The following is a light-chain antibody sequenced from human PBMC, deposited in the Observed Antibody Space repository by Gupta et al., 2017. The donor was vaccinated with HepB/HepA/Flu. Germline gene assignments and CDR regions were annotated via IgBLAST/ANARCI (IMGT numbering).Light chain of an antibody. CDR1: QSVSSF. J-gene: IGKJ4*01. CDR2: GAS. CDR3: QQDKSCPIT. V-gene: IGKV3-15*01. Sequence: EIVMTQSPATLSVSPGERATLSCRASQSVSSFLAWYQHKPGRTPRLLIYGASTRATGIPARFSGSVSGTEFTLTISSLQSEDFAVYYCQQDKSCPITFGGGTKVEIK.